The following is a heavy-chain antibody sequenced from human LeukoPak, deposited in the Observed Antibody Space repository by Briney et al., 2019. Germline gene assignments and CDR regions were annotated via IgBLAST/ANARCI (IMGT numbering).Heavy chain of an antibody. D-gene: IGHD2-15*01. Sequence: SETLSLTCTVSGGSISSYYWSWIRQPPGKGLEWIGYIYYSGRTNYNPSLKSRVTISVDTSKNQFSLKLSSVTAADTAVYYCARLVVAGTSWYFDLWGRGTLVTVSS. CDR1: GGSISSYY. J-gene: IGHJ2*01. CDR2: IYYSGRT. V-gene: IGHV4-59*01. CDR3: ARLVVAGTSWYFDL.